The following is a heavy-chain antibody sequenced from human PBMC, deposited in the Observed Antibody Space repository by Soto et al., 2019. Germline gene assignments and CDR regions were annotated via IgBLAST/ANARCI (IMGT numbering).Heavy chain of an antibody. J-gene: IGHJ5*02. D-gene: IGHD2-21*01. Sequence: EVQLFESAGGLVQPGGSLRLSCTASGFTLTSYAINWVRQAPGKGLEWVSATTGGAGLTYYADSVKGRFSVSSDNPGNTLYLQLNSLRPEDTAVYYCARVDRGSVARPTRLDPWGQGTLVTVSS. V-gene: IGHV3-23*01. CDR2: TTGGAGLT. CDR3: ARVDRGSVARPTRLDP. CDR1: GFTLTSYA.